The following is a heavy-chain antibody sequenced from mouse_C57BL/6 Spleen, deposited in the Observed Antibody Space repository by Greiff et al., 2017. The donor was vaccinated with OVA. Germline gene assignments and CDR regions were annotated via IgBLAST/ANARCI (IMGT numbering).Heavy chain of an antibody. CDR3: ARNRVTTVVAYYAMDY. V-gene: IGHV2-2*01. CDR1: GFSLTSYG. J-gene: IGHJ4*01. Sequence: VKLMESGPGLVQPSQSLSITCTVSGFSLTSYGVHWVRQSPGKGLEWLGVIWSGGSTDYNAAFISRLSISKDNSKSQVFFKMNSLQADDTAIYYCARNRVTTVVAYYAMDYWGQGTSVTVSS. D-gene: IGHD1-1*01. CDR2: IWSGGST.